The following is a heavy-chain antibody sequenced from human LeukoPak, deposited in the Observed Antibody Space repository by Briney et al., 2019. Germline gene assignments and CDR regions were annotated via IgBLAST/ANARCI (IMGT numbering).Heavy chain of an antibody. CDR3: ARVVKRITMVRGVPYYFDY. CDR2: ISSSSSTI. Sequence: PGGSLRLSCAASGFTFSSYSMNWVRQAPGKGLEWVSYISSSSSTIYYADSVKGRFTISRDNAKNSLYLQMNSLRAEDTAAYYCARVVKRITMVRGVPYYFDYWGQGTLVTVSS. CDR1: GFTFSSYS. V-gene: IGHV3-48*04. J-gene: IGHJ4*02. D-gene: IGHD3-10*01.